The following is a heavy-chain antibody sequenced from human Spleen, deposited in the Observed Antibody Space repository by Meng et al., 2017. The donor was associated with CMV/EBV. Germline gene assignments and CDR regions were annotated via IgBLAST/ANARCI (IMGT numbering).Heavy chain of an antibody. Sequence: SETLSLTCNVSGASISSYYWSWIRQPPGKGLEWIGFMNSGGSANYNPSLRSRVTISVDMSRNQFSLRLSYVTAADTAVYYCARDPATGPRGDHFDYWGQGTRVTVSS. CDR1: GASISSYY. D-gene: IGHD3-16*01. V-gene: IGHV4-59*01. CDR3: ARDPATGPRGDHFDY. CDR2: MNSGGSA. J-gene: IGHJ4*02.